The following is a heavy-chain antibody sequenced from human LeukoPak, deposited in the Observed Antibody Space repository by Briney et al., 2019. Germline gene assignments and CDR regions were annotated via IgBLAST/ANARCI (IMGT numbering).Heavy chain of an antibody. Sequence: ASVKVSCKASGYTFTAYYMNWVRQAPGQGLEWMGWINPNSGGTNYAQKFQGRVTMTRDTSISTVYMELNSLRSDDTAVYYCARRLTGVDYWGQGAQVTVSS. CDR2: INPNSGGT. CDR3: ARRLTGVDY. V-gene: IGHV1-2*02. D-gene: IGHD7-27*01. J-gene: IGHJ4*02. CDR1: GYTFTAYY.